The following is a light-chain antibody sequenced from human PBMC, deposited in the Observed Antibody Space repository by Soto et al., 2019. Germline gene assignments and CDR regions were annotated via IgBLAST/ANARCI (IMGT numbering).Light chain of an antibody. CDR2: EGS. V-gene: IGLV2-23*01. CDR1: SSDVGSYNI. J-gene: IGLJ2*01. Sequence: SVLTKPASGSGSPGPSITISCTGTSSDVGSYNIVSWYQQHPGKAPKLMIYEGSKRTSGVSNRFSGSKSGNTSSLTIAGLKAEDEADYYCCSYAGSVVFGGGTKLTVL. CDR3: CSYAGSVV.